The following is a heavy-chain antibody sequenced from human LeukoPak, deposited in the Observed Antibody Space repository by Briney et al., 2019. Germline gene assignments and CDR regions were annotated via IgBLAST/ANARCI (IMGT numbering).Heavy chain of an antibody. V-gene: IGHV1-2*02. Sequence: ASVKVSCKASGYTFTGYYMHWVRQAPGQGLEWMGWINPNSGGINYAQKFQGRVTMTRDTSISTAYMELSRLRSDDTAVYYCARARVRSSGWPGMYYYYYGMDVWGQGTTVTVSS. J-gene: IGHJ6*02. D-gene: IGHD6-19*01. CDR1: GYTFTGYY. CDR3: ARARVRSSGWPGMYYYYYGMDV. CDR2: INPNSGGI.